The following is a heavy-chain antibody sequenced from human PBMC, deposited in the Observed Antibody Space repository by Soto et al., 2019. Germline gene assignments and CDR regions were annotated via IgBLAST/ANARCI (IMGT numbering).Heavy chain of an antibody. CDR3: ARDLGSYYYYYYYYGMDV. V-gene: IGHV4-31*11. D-gene: IGHD1-26*01. CDR1: GGSFSGYY. Sequence: SETLSLTCAVYGGSFSGYYWSWIRQHPGKGLEWIGYIYYSGSTYYNPSLKSRVTISVDTSKNQFSLKLSSVTAADTAVYYCARDLGSYYYYYYYYGMDVWGQGTTVTVSS. J-gene: IGHJ6*02. CDR2: IYYSGST.